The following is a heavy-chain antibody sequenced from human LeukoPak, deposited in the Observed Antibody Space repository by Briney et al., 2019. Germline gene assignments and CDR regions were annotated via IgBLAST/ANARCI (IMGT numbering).Heavy chain of an antibody. D-gene: IGHD5-12*01. V-gene: IGHV3-21*01. J-gene: IGHJ4*02. CDR2: ISTSSSYI. CDR3: AKDLGTLGGYDWGGENFDY. Sequence: GGTLRLSCAASGFTFSSYGMSWVRQAPGKGLEWVSFISTSSSYIYYADSVRGRFTISRDNSKNTLYLQMNSLRAEDTAVYYCAKDLGTLGGYDWGGENFDYWGQGTLVTVSS. CDR1: GFTFSSYG.